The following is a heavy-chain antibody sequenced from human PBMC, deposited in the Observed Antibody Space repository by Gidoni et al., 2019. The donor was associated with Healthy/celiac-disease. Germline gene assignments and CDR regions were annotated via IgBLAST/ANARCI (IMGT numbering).Heavy chain of an antibody. D-gene: IGHD3-10*01. CDR2: SISYT. V-gene: IGHV3-11*05. J-gene: IGHJ6*02. Sequence: SISYTNYADSVKGRFTISRDNAKNSLYLQMNSLRAEDTAVYYCAREGYTRGGMDVWGQGTTVTVSS. CDR3: AREGYTRGGMDV.